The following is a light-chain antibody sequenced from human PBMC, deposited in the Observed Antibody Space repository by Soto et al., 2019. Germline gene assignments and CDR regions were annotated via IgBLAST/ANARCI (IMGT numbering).Light chain of an antibody. J-gene: IGKJ4*01. CDR2: AAS. Sequence: AIRMTQSPSSLSASTGDRVTITCRASQGISSYVAWYQQKPGKAPKLLIYAASTLQSGVPSRSSVSGSGTDFTLTIRCPQPEDFATYYCQQYYRYPLTCGGGTKGEIK. CDR1: QGISSY. V-gene: IGKV1-8*01. CDR3: QQYYRYPLT.